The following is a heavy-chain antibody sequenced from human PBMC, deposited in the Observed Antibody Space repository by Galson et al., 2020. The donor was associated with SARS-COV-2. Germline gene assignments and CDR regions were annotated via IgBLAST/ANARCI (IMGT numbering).Heavy chain of an antibody. CDR1: GFIFTNYE. CDR3: ASPYLAAASFFGAFDL. J-gene: IGHJ3*01. D-gene: IGHD6-13*01. CDR2: ISDSGTNI. Sequence: GESLKISCAASGFIFTNYEMNWVRQAPGKGLEWVSYISDSGTNIYYADSVKGRFTISRDNTKNSVSLQMTSVRAEDTAVYYCASPYLAAASFFGAFDLWGRGTMVTVSS. V-gene: IGHV3-48*03.